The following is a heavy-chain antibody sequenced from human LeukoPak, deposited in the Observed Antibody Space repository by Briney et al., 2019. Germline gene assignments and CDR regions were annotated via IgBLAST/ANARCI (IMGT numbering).Heavy chain of an antibody. J-gene: IGHJ4*02. V-gene: IGHV3-53*01. CDR3: ARRAGEYSHPYDY. CDR1: ELTLSSNY. D-gene: IGHD4-17*01. CDR2: IYSGGST. Sequence: GGSLRLSCAASELTLSSNYMSWIRQAPGRGLEWVSFIYSGGSTYYADSVRGRFIISKDNSKNTLYLQMNSLRAEDTAVYYCARRAGEYSHPYDYWGQETLVTVSS.